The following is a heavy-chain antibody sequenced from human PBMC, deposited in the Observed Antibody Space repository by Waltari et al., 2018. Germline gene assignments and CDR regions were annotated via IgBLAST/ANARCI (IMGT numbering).Heavy chain of an antibody. D-gene: IGHD6-13*01. J-gene: IGHJ5*02. CDR1: GGSFSGYY. Sequence: QVQLQQWGAGLLKPSETMSLTCAVHGGSFSGYYWSWIRQPPGKGLEWIGEINHSGSTNYNPSLKSRVTISVDTSKNQFSLKLSSVTAADTAVYYCARVTGSSWYGWFDPWGQGTLVTVSS. V-gene: IGHV4-34*01. CDR3: ARVTGSSWYGWFDP. CDR2: INHSGST.